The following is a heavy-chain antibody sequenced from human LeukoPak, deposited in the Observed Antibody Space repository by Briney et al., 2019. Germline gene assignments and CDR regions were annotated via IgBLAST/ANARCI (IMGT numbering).Heavy chain of an antibody. D-gene: IGHD3-10*01. V-gene: IGHV4-34*01. Sequence: SETLSLTCAVYGGSFSGYYWSWIRQPPGKGLEWIGEINHSGSTNYNPSLKSRVTISVDTSKNQFSLKLSSVTAADTAVYYCARGPQGSGGYYLRSFTWFDPWGQGTLVTVSS. CDR1: GGSFSGYY. CDR3: ARGPQGSGGYYLRSFTWFDP. J-gene: IGHJ5*02. CDR2: INHSGST.